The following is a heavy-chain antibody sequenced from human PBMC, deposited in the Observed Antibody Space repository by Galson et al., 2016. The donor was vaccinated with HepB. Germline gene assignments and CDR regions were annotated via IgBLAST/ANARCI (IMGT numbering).Heavy chain of an antibody. V-gene: IGHV4-30-4*01. J-gene: IGHJ4*02. D-gene: IGHD3-3*01. CDR3: ARAFDFWSGQIDS. CDR1: GASISAGDYC. CDR2: IYKRGNT. Sequence: TLSLTCTVSGASISAGDYCWSWIRQPPGKGLEWIGYIYKRGNTSYNPSLTSRLSISVDTSKNQFSLKLSSVTAADTAVYYCARAFDFWSGQIDSWGQGTLLAVSS.